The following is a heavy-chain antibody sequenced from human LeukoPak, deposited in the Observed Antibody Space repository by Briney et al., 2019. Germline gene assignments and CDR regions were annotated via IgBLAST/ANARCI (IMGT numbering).Heavy chain of an antibody. Sequence: KPSETLSLTCTVSGGSISSSSYYWGWIRQPPGKGLEWIGSIYYSGSTYYNPSLKSRVTISVDTSKNQFSLKLSSVTAADTAVYYCAGRGSGYSYDYWGQGTLVTVSS. V-gene: IGHV4-39*01. CDR1: GGSISSSSYY. CDR3: AGRGSGYSYDY. J-gene: IGHJ4*02. CDR2: IYYSGST. D-gene: IGHD5-18*01.